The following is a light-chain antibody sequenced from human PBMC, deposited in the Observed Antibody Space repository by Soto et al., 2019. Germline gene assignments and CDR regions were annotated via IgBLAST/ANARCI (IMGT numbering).Light chain of an antibody. CDR3: QQYYGGPIT. V-gene: IGKV4-1*01. CDR1: QSLLSRSNNKNY. Sequence: DIVMTQSPEFLTVSLGERATINCKSSQSLLSRSNNKNYLAWFQQRPGQPPKVLISWASTRESGVPGRFGGSGSGTDFTLTISSLQAEDVAVYYCQQYYGGPITFGQGTRLEIK. CDR2: WAS. J-gene: IGKJ5*01.